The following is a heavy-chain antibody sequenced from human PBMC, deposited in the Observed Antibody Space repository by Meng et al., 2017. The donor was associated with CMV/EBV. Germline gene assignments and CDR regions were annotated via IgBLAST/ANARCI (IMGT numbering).Heavy chain of an antibody. J-gene: IGHJ4*02. CDR2: IYYSGST. CDR1: GGSISSGGYY. Sequence: LRLSCTVSGGSISSGGYYWSWIRQHPGKGLEWIGYIYYSGSTYYNPSLKSRVTISVDTSKNQFSLKLSSVTAADTAVYYCARGQADRLSFDYWGQGTLVTVSS. CDR3: ARGQADRLSFDY. V-gene: IGHV4-31*03. D-gene: IGHD5-12*01.